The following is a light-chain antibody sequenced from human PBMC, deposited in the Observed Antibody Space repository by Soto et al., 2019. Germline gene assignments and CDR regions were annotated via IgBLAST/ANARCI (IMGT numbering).Light chain of an antibody. CDR1: QRLLHSNGNIF. Sequence: EIVMTQSPPSLTVTPGEPASISCSSSQRLLHSNGNIFLDWYLQKPGQSPQLLIYLVFNRASGVPDRVSGSAAGTDFTLKISRVEAEDAGVYYCMQALQTPYTFGQGTKVDIK. J-gene: IGKJ2*01. CDR2: LVF. CDR3: MQALQTPYT. V-gene: IGKV2-28*01.